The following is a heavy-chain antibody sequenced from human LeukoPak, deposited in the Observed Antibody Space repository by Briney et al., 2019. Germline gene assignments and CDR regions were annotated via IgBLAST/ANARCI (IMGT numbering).Heavy chain of an antibody. D-gene: IGHD6-19*01. Sequence: GGSLRLSCAASGFTFSDYYMSWIRQAPGKGLEWVSYISSSGSTIYYANSVKGRFTISRDNSKNTLYLQMNSLGAEDTAVYYCARGVKYSSGWYGDYWGQGTLVTVSS. J-gene: IGHJ4*02. CDR1: GFTFSDYY. CDR2: ISSSGSTI. CDR3: ARGVKYSSGWYGDY. V-gene: IGHV3-11*04.